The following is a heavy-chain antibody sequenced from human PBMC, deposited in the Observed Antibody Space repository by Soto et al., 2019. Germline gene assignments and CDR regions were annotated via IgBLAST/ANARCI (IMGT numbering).Heavy chain of an antibody. D-gene: IGHD4-4*01. CDR2: IYYSGST. CDR1: GGSISSGDYY. V-gene: IGHV4-30-4*01. J-gene: IGHJ6*02. CDR3: ARVSTVTTGLEAYYYYGMDV. Sequence: SETLSLTCTVSGGSISSGDYYWSWIRQPPGKGLEWIGYIYYSGSTYYNPSLKSRVTISVDTSKNQFSLKLSSVTAADTAVYYCARVSTVTTGLEAYYYYGMDVWGQGTTVTVSS.